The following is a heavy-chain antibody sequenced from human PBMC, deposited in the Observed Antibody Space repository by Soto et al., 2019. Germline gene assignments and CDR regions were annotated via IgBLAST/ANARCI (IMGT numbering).Heavy chain of an antibody. CDR3: ATMGTPATGLFYFDN. D-gene: IGHD1-7*01. Sequence: PSETLSLTCTVSGGSISSGHYYWSWLRQPPGKGLEWIGFISYSGNTYYSASLKSRVTISVDTSKNQFSLNLSFVTAADTAVYYCATMGTPATGLFYFDNWGQGTLVTVSS. CDR2: ISYSGNT. CDR1: GGSISSGHYY. V-gene: IGHV4-30-4*01. J-gene: IGHJ4*02.